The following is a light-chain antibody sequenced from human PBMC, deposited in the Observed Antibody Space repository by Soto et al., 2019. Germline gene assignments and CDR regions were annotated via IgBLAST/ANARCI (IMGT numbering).Light chain of an antibody. CDR1: SSDVGGYGH. V-gene: IGLV2-8*01. CDR2: EVN. CDR3: SSYAGSNSFV. J-gene: IGLJ2*01. Sequence: QSALTQPPSASGSPGQSVALSCTGTSSDVGGYGHVSWYQQHAGKAPKLMLYEVNKRPSGVPDRFSGSKSGNTASLTVSGLQAEDEADYYCSSYAGSNSFVFGGGTKLTVL.